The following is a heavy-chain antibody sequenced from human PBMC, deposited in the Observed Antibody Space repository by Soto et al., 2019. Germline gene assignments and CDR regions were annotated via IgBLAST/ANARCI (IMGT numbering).Heavy chain of an antibody. J-gene: IGHJ4*02. CDR2: IYYSGST. V-gene: IGHV4-39*01. D-gene: IGHD3-9*01. CDR1: GGSISSSSYY. Sequence: SETLSLTCTVSGGSISSSSYYWGWIRQPPGKGLEWIGSIYYSGSTYYNPSLKSRVTISVDTSKNQFSLKLSSVTAADTAVYYCARQELRYFDWLLVGSFDYWGQGTLVTVSS. CDR3: ARQELRYFDWLLVGSFDY.